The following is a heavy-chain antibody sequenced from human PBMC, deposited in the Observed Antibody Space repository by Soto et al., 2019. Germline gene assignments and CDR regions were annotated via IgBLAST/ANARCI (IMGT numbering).Heavy chain of an antibody. CDR3: ASLLNWNDWFGGQLDY. J-gene: IGHJ4*02. CDR1: RYSFTSYW. V-gene: IGHV5-51*01. D-gene: IGHD1-1*01. Sequence: GESLKISCKGSRYSFTSYWIGWVRQMPGKGLEWMGIIYPGDSDTRYSPSFQGQVTISADKSISTAYLQWSSLKASDTAMYYCASLLNWNDWFGGQLDYWGQGTLVTVSS. CDR2: IYPGDSDT.